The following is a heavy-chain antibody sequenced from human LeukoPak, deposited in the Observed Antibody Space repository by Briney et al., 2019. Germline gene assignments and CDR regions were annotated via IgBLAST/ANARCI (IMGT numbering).Heavy chain of an antibody. D-gene: IGHD6-13*01. J-gene: IGHJ5*02. Sequence: GESLMISCKGSGYSFTSYWISWVRQMPGKGLEWMGRIDPSDSYTNYSPSFQGHVTISADKSISTAYLQWSSLKASDTAMYYCARATLIAAAGQYNWFDPWGQGTLVTVSS. CDR2: IDPSDSYT. CDR1: GYSFTSYW. V-gene: IGHV5-10-1*01. CDR3: ARATLIAAAGQYNWFDP.